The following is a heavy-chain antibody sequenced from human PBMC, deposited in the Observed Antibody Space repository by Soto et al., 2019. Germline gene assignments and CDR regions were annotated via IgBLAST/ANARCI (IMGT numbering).Heavy chain of an antibody. D-gene: IGHD1-26*01. CDR2: ISKSGIDI. CDR1: GFTLSTSE. J-gene: IGHJ3*02. V-gene: IGHV3-48*03. Sequence: EVQLVESGGGLVQPGGSLSLSCEASGFTLSTSEINWVRQAPGKGLEWVSYISKSGIDIYYADSVKGRFTISRDNANNSLYLQMNSLRAEDTAVYYCAPRKSGSFNIGAFDIWGQGTMVTVSS. CDR3: APRKSGSFNIGAFDI.